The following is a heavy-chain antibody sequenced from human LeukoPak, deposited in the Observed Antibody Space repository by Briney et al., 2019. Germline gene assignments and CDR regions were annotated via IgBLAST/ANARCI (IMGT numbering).Heavy chain of an antibody. J-gene: IGHJ6*04. CDR1: GFTFSSYA. CDR3: ARDGDSGFFDV. Sequence: GGSLRLSCAASGFTFSSYAMSWVRQAPGKGLEWVSTFSGSGGNTYYADSGKGRFTIFRDNTKNTLYLQMNSLRAEDTAVYYCARDGDSGFFDVWGKGTTVTVSS. D-gene: IGHD6-19*01. V-gene: IGHV3-23*01. CDR2: FSGSGGNT.